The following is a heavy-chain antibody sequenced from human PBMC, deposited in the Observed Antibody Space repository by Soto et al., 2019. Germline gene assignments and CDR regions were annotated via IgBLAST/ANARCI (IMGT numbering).Heavy chain of an antibody. CDR1: GFTFSSYD. Sequence: GESLKISCAASGFTFSSYDMHWVRQATGKGLEWVSAIGTAGDTYYPGSVKGRFTISRENAKNSLYLQMNSLRAEDTAVYYCARVADYYYYGMDVWGQGTTVTVSS. CDR2: IGTAGDT. V-gene: IGHV3-13*01. CDR3: ARVADYYYYGMDV. J-gene: IGHJ6*02.